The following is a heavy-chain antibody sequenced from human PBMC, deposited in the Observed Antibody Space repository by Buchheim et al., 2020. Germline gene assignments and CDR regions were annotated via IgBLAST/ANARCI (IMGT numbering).Heavy chain of an antibody. CDR2: ISYDGSNK. Sequence: QVQLVESGGGVVQPGRSLRLSCAASGFTFSSYGMHWVRQAPGKGLEWVAVISYDGSNKYYADSVKGRFTISRDNSKNTLYLQMNSLRAEDTAVYYCAKESADYWGQGTL. CDR3: AKESADY. CDR1: GFTFSSYG. V-gene: IGHV3-30*18. J-gene: IGHJ4*02.